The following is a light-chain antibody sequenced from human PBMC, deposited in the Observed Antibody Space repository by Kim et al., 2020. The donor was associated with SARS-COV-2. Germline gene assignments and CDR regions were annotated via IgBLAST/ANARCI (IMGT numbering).Light chain of an antibody. CDR2: QDS. J-gene: IGLJ2*01. Sequence: YELTQPPSVSVSPGQTASITCSGDKLGDKYACWYQQKPGQSPVLVIYQDSERPSGIPGRFSGSNSGNTATLTISGTQAMDEADYYCQAWDSSTVVFGGGTQLTVL. V-gene: IGLV3-1*01. CDR1: KLGDKY. CDR3: QAWDSSTVV.